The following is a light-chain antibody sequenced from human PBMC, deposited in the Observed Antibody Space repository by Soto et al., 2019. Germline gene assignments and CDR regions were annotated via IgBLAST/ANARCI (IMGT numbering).Light chain of an antibody. CDR2: DAS. J-gene: IGKJ1*01. CDR1: QTVYSNS. Sequence: EIVLTQAPATLSLSPGERATLSGGASQTVYSNSLAWYQQKPGLAPRLLIYDASSRATGIPDRFSGSGSGTDFTLTISRLEPEDFAVYYCQQYGSSGTFGQGTKVDIK. V-gene: IGKV3D-20*01. CDR3: QQYGSSGT.